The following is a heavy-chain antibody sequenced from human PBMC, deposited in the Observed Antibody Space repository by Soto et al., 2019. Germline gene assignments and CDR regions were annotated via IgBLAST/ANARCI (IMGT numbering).Heavy chain of an antibody. CDR3: ATSQKGYNWNYFDH. J-gene: IGHJ4*02. CDR1: GGSISSGDYY. D-gene: IGHD1-20*01. V-gene: IGHV4-30-4*01. CDR2: IYYSGST. Sequence: KPSETLSLTCTVSGGSISSGDYYWSWIRQPPGKGLGWIGYIYYSGSTYYNPSLKSRVTISVDTSKNQFSLKVSGVSAADTAVYYCATSQKGYNWNYFDHWGQGALVTVSS.